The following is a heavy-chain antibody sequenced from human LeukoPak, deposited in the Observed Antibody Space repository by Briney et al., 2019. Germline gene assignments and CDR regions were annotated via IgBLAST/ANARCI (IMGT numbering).Heavy chain of an antibody. D-gene: IGHD4-17*01. CDR3: VSQTSTTAFDY. V-gene: IGHV3-7*05. CDR1: GFSFSSYW. CDR2: IKGDGSEI. J-gene: IGHJ4*02. Sequence: PGGSLRLSCAASGFSFSSYWMSWVGQAPGKGLEWVANIKGDGSEIHYVDSVKGRFTISRDNAKNSLYLQMNSLRAEDTAVYYCVSQTSTTAFDYWGQGTLVIVSS.